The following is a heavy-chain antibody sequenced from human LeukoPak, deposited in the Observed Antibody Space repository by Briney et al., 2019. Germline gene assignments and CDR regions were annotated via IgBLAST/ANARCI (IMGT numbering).Heavy chain of an antibody. D-gene: IGHD5-18*01. CDR2: INHSGST. V-gene: IGHV4-34*01. Sequence: PSETLSLTCAVYGGSFSGYYWSWIRQPPGKGLEWIGEINHSGSTNYNPSLKSRVTISVDTSKNQFSLKLSSVTAADTAVYYCARIHEEDAFDIWGQGTMVTVSS. J-gene: IGHJ3*02. CDR3: ARIHEEDAFDI. CDR1: GGSFSGYY.